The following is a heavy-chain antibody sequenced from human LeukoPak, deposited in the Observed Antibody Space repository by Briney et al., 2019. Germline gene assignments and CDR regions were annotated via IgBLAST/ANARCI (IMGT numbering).Heavy chain of an antibody. CDR1: GGSISSSSYY. J-gene: IGHJ4*02. D-gene: IGHD4-17*01. CDR3: ARAVTTEGLLDY. V-gene: IGHV4-39*07. CDR2: IYYSGST. Sequence: SETLSLTCTVSGGSISSSSYYWGWIRQPPGKGLEWIGSIYYSGSTYYNPSLKSRVTISVDTSKNQFSLKLSSVTAADTAVYYCARAVTTEGLLDYWGQGTLVTVSS.